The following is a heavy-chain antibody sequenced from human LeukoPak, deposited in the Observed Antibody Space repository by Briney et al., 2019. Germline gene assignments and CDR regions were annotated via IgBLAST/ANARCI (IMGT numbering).Heavy chain of an antibody. V-gene: IGHV3-7*01. D-gene: IGHD3-9*01. CDR2: IKQDGSEK. J-gene: IGHJ4*02. CDR1: GFTFSSYW. Sequence: GGSLRLSCAASGFTFSSYWMSWVRQAPGKGLEWVANIKQDGSEKYYVDSVKGRFTISRDNAKNSLYLQMNSLRAEDTAVYYCARDPLRYFDWLLQDYWGQGTLVTVSS. CDR3: ARDPLRYFDWLLQDY.